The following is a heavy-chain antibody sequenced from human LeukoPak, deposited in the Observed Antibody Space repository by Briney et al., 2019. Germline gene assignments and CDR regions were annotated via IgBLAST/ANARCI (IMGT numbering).Heavy chain of an antibody. Sequence: ASVKVSCKASGYTFTSYDFNWVRQATGQRPEWMGWMSPNSGDTDYAQKFQDRVTMTRNTSISTAYMELSSLRSDDTAVYYCARGPPNWGYDYWGPGTLVTVSS. V-gene: IGHV1-8*01. CDR3: ARGPPNWGYDY. J-gene: IGHJ4*02. D-gene: IGHD7-27*01. CDR2: MSPNSGDT. CDR1: GYTFTSYD.